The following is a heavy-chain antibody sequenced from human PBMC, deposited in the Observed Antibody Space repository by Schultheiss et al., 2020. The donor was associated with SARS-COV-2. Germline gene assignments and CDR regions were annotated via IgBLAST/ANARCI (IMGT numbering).Heavy chain of an antibody. CDR1: GFTFSNAW. CDR3: ARAYSSSWVFDVFDP. Sequence: GGSLRLSCAASGFTFSNAWMSWVRQAPGKGLEWVGRIKSKTDGGTTDYAAPVKGRFTISRDDSKNTLYLQMNSLKTEDTAVYYCARAYSSSWVFDVFDPWGQGTLVTVSS. J-gene: IGHJ5*02. CDR2: IKSKTDGGTT. V-gene: IGHV3-15*01. D-gene: IGHD6-13*01.